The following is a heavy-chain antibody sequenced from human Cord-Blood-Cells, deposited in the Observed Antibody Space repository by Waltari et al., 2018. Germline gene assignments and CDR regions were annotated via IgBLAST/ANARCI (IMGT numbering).Heavy chain of an antibody. J-gene: IGHJ5*02. CDR3: ARGAILWGITIFGVALPHWFDP. CDR1: GGSFSGSS. Sequence: QVQLQQWGAGLLKPSETLSLTCAVYGGSFSGSSWSWLRQPPGQGLEWIGEINHSGSTNYNPSLKSRVTISVDTSKNQFSLKLSSVTAADPAVYYCARGAILWGITIFGVALPHWFDPWGQGTLVTVSS. D-gene: IGHD3-3*01. V-gene: IGHV4-34*01. CDR2: INHSGST.